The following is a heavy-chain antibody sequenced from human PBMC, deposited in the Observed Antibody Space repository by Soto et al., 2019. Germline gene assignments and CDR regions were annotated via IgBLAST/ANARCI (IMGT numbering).Heavy chain of an antibody. J-gene: IGHJ5*02. CDR3: ARDRPVPSIKVAWFDP. CDR1: GGTFSSYA. V-gene: IGHV1-69*01. Sequence: QVQLVQSGAEVKKPGSSVKVSCKASGGTFSSYAISWVRQAPGQGLEWMGGIIPIFGTANYAQKFQGRVTITADESTSTAYMELSSLRSEDTAVYYCARDRPVPSIKVAWFDPWGQGTLVTVSS. CDR2: IIPIFGTA.